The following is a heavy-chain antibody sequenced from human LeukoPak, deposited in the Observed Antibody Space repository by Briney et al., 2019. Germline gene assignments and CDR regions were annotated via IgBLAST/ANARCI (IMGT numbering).Heavy chain of an antibody. CDR1: GYKFITYA. CDR2: ISAYKGDT. V-gene: IGHV1-18*01. D-gene: IGHD2-21*02. CDR3: VKTAVIPTATSD. J-gene: IGHJ4*02. Sequence: ASVKVSCKVSGYKFITYAISWVRHAPGQGLEWMGRISAYKGDTNYEEKFKDRVTLTTDRSTHTAYLELRTLNSYDTALYYCVKTAVIPTATSDWGQGTLVTVSS.